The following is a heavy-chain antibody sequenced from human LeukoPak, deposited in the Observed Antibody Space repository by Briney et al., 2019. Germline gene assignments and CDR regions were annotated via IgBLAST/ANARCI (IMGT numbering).Heavy chain of an antibody. CDR1: GFTFSSYA. J-gene: IGHJ4*02. D-gene: IGHD1-26*01. Sequence: GGSLRLSCAASGFTFSSYAMHWVRQAPGKGLEWVAVISYDGSNKYYADSVKGRFTISRDNSKNTLYLQMNSLRAEDTAVYYCAKDISVGATPYYFDYWGQGTLVTVSS. CDR2: ISYDGSNK. V-gene: IGHV3-30*04. CDR3: AKDISVGATPYYFDY.